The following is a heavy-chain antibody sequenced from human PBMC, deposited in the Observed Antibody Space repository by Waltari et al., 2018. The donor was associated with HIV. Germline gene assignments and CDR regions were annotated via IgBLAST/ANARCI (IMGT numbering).Heavy chain of an antibody. CDR2: INHSGST. CDR1: GGSFSGYY. D-gene: IGHD5-18*01. V-gene: IGHV4-34*01. Sequence: QVQLQQWGAGLLKPSETLSLTCAVYGGSFSGYYWSWIRQPPGKGLEWIGEINHSGSTNYNPSLKSRVTISVDTSKNQFSLKLSSVTAADTAVYYCARGESLVDTAMVEGTGGNWFDPWGQGTLVTVSS. CDR3: ARGESLVDTAMVEGTGGNWFDP. J-gene: IGHJ5*02.